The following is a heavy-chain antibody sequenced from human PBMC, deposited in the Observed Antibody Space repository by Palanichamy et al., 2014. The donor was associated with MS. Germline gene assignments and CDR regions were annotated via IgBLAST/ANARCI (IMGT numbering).Heavy chain of an antibody. D-gene: IGHD6-6*01. J-gene: IGHJ4*02. Sequence: QVQLQQWGAGLLKPSETLSLTCGVYGGSFSDYYWSWIRQPPGMGLEWIGEINHSGNTNHNPSLKSRVTISVDTSRNQLSLKVSSVTAADTAVYYCATLMSSSGADHWGQGTLVTVSS. CDR2: INHSGNT. CDR3: ATLMSSSGADH. CDR1: GGSFSDYY. V-gene: IGHV4-34*01.